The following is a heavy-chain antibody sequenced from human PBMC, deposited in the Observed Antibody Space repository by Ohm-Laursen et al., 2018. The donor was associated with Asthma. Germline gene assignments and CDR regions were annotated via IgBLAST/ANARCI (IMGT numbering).Heavy chain of an antibody. Sequence: SDTLSLTCTLSGASFSTYYWGWIRQPPGKGLEWIGSIYYSGSTNYNPSLESRVTISIDTSTNQFSLKLSSVTAADTAVYYCARAGSSGYLDAFDIWGQGTMVTVSS. CDR2: IYYSGST. CDR1: GASFSTYY. V-gene: IGHV4-59*07. CDR3: ARAGSSGYLDAFDI. D-gene: IGHD3-22*01. J-gene: IGHJ3*02.